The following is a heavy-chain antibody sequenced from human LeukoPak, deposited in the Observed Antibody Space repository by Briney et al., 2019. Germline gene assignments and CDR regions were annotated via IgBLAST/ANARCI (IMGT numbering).Heavy chain of an antibody. Sequence: KPSETLFLTCTVSGGSISSYYWSWIRQPAGKGLGWVGRIYTRGSTNYNPSLKSRVTMSVDTSKNQFSLKLSSVTAADTAVYYCARVKGYCSSTSCYSYYYYMDVWGKGTTVTVSS. D-gene: IGHD2-2*02. CDR2: IYTRGST. CDR3: ARVKGYCSSTSCYSYYYYMDV. J-gene: IGHJ6*03. CDR1: GGSISSYY. V-gene: IGHV4-4*07.